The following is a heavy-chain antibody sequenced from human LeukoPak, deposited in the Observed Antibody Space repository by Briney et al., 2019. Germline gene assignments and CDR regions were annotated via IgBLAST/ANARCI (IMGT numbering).Heavy chain of an antibody. V-gene: IGHV4-39*01. CDR1: GGSISSSSYY. D-gene: IGHD1-26*01. Sequence: SETLSLTCTVSGGSISSSSYYWGWIRQPPGKGLEWIRSIYYSGSTYYNPSLKSRVTISVDTSKNQFSLKLSSVTAADTAVYYCARHSGVVGATHYWGQGTLVTVSS. CDR3: ARHSGVVGATHY. CDR2: IYYSGST. J-gene: IGHJ4*02.